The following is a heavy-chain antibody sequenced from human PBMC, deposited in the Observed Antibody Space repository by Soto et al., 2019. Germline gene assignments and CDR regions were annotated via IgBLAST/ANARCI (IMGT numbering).Heavy chain of an antibody. CDR3: ARDGDFWSGLPSGYMDV. J-gene: IGHJ6*03. CDR1: GYTFTSYG. V-gene: IGHV1-18*01. D-gene: IGHD3-3*01. CDR2: ISAYNGNT. Sequence: GASVKVSCKASGYTFTSYGISWVRQAPGQGLEWMGWISAYNGNTNYAQKLQGRVAMTTDTSTSTAYMELRSLRSDDTAVYYCARDGDFWSGLPSGYMDVWGKGTTVTVSS.